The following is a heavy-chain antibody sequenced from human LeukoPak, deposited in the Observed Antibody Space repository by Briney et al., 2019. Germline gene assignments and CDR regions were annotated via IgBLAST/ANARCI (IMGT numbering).Heavy chain of an antibody. D-gene: IGHD3-10*01. V-gene: IGHV3-33*01. Sequence: SGGSLRLSCSASGFDFKGFAMYWVRQAPGKGLEWVALIWFDGKSQHYGDSVRGRFTLSRDNSNKILYLEMDNLRVEDTGLYYCARGDAGAGHWGQGTLVTVSS. CDR2: IWFDGKSQ. J-gene: IGHJ4*02. CDR3: ARGDAGAGH. CDR1: GFDFKGFA.